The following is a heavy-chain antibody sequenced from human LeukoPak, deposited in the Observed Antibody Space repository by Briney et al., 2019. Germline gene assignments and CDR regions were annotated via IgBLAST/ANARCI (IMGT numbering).Heavy chain of an antibody. CDR3: ARDTRTFDY. V-gene: IGHV3-7*01. CDR1: GFTCSSYR. Sequence: GGSLRLSCAASGFTCSSYRMNWVRQAPGKGLEWVANIKQDGSEKYYVYSVNGRFTISRDNAKNSLFLQMNSLSAEDTAVYYCARDTRTFDYWGQGTLVTVSS. J-gene: IGHJ4*02. CDR2: IKQDGSEK. D-gene: IGHD1-26*01.